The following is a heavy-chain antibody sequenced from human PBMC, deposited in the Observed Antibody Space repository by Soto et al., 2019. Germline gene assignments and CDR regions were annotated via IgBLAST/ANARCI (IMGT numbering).Heavy chain of an antibody. CDR2: ISGSGSPT. V-gene: IGHV3-23*01. CDR1: GFNFVSYA. D-gene: IGHD3-10*01. CDR3: TKMAGSGNYYSNFDY. Sequence: GGSLRLSCVGSGFNFVSYALSWVRQAPGRGLEWISGISGSGSPTDYADSVKGRFSISRDNSKNILYLQMSGLRAEDTAVYYCTKMAGSGNYYSNFDYWGPGSQVTVSS. J-gene: IGHJ4*02.